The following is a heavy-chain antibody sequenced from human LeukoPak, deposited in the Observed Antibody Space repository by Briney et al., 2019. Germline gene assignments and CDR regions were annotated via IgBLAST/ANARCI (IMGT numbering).Heavy chain of an antibody. CDR2: IYYSGST. CDR3: ARDLSESRHYYYYYYMDV. D-gene: IGHD2-2*01. CDR1: GGSISSGGYS. Sequence: SQTLSLTCAVSGGSISSGGYSWSWIRQPPGKGLEWIGYIYYSGSTNYNPSLKSRVTISVDTSKNQFSLKLSSVTAADTAVYYCARDLSESRHYYYYYYMDVWGKGTTVTISS. J-gene: IGHJ6*03. V-gene: IGHV4-30-4*07.